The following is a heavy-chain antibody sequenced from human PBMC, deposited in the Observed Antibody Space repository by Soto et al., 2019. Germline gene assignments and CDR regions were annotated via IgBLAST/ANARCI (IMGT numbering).Heavy chain of an antibody. CDR1: GFTFSSYA. V-gene: IGHV3-23*01. Sequence: EVQLLESGGGLVQPGGSLRLSCAASGFTFSSYAMSWVRQAPGKGLDWVSAISGSGGSTYYADSVKGRFTISRDNSKNTLYLQMNSLRAEDTAVYYCAKGRVWFGAGMDVWGQGTTVTVSS. CDR2: ISGSGGST. J-gene: IGHJ6*02. CDR3: AKGRVWFGAGMDV. D-gene: IGHD3-10*01.